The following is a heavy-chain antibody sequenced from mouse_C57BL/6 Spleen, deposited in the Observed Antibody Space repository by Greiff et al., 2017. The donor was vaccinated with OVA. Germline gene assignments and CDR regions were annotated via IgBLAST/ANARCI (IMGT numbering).Heavy chain of an antibody. CDR3: ARWGGSSYTQAWFAY. V-gene: IGHV1-50*01. CDR1: GYTFTSYW. CDR2: IDPSDSYT. Sequence: QVQLQQPGAELVKPGASVKLSCKASGYTFTSYWMQWVKQRPGQGLEWIGEIDPSDSYTNYNQKFKGKATLTVDTSSSTAYMQLSSLTSEDSAVYYCARWGGSSYTQAWFAYWGQGTLVTVSA. D-gene: IGHD1-1*01. J-gene: IGHJ3*01.